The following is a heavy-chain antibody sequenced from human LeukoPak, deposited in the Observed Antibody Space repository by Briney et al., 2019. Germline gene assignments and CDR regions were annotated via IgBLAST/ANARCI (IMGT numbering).Heavy chain of an antibody. CDR2: ISGSGGST. CDR3: AKGIFDGRQWRVRGGVSYFAY. J-gene: IGHJ4*02. V-gene: IGHV3-23*01. Sequence: GGSLRLSCAASGFTFSSYAMSWVRQAPGKGLEWVSAISGSGGSTYYADSVKGRFTISRDNSKNTLYLQMNSLRAEDTAVYYCAKGIFDGRQWRVRGGVSYFAYGAQETWVTVPS. CDR1: GFTFSSYA. D-gene: IGHD6-19*01.